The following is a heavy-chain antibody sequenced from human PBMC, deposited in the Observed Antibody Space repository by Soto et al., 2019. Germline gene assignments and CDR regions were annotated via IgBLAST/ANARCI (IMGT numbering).Heavy chain of an antibody. J-gene: IGHJ4*02. D-gene: IGHD6-13*01. Sequence: GGSLRLSCAASGFSVGSNFMTWVRQAPGKGLEWVAVIWYDGSNKYYADSVKGRFTISRDNSKNTLYLQMNSLRAEDTAVYYCARTAAGTSGIDYWGQGTLVTVSS. V-gene: IGHV3-33*08. CDR2: IWYDGSNK. CDR1: GFSVGSNF. CDR3: ARTAAGTSGIDY.